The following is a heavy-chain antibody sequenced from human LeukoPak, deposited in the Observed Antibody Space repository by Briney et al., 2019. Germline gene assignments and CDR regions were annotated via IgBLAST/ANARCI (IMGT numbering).Heavy chain of an antibody. Sequence: AGGSLRLSCAASGFTFSSYGMHWVRQAPGKGLEWVAFIRYDGSNKYYADSVKGRFTISRDNSKSILSLQMNSLIAEDTAIYYCATYRQVLLPFESWGQGTLVTVSS. D-gene: IGHD5-18*01. J-gene: IGHJ4*02. CDR3: ATYRQVLLPFES. V-gene: IGHV3-30*02. CDR1: GFTFSSYG. CDR2: IRYDGSNK.